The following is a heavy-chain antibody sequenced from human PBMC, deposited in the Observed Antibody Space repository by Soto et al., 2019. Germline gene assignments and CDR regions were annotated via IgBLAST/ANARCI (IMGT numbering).Heavy chain of an antibody. Sequence: VASVKVSCKASGYTFTSYAIHWVRQAPGQSLEWMGWINAGNGNTKYSQNFLGRVSITRDTSSSTVYLEVSSLRFEDTAVYYCARGSEPAYSTWYINGDYWGQGALVTVSS. CDR1: GYTFTSYA. CDR2: INAGNGNT. D-gene: IGHD1-20*01. CDR3: ARGSEPAYSTWYINGDY. V-gene: IGHV1-3*01. J-gene: IGHJ4*02.